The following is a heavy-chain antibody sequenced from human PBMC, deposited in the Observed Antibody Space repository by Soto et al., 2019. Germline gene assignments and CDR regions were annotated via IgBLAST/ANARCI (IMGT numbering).Heavy chain of an antibody. CDR3: ARDNVGATTTRRPFDY. V-gene: IGHV1-18*01. CDR1: GYTFTSYG. Sequence: QVQLVQSGAEVKKPGASVKVSCKASGYTFTSYGISWVRQAPGQGLEWMGWIRAYNGNANYAQKLQGRVTMTTDTSTSTAYMELRSLRSDDTAVYYCARDNVGATTTRRPFDYWGQGTLVTVSS. D-gene: IGHD1-26*01. J-gene: IGHJ4*02. CDR2: IRAYNGNA.